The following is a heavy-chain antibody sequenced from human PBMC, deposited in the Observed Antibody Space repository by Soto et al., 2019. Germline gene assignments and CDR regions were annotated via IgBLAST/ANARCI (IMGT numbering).Heavy chain of an antibody. CDR1: GYNFNNYW. CDR2: IFPGDSDT. D-gene: IGHD2-8*01. Sequence: EVQLVQSGAEVKKPGESLKISCKSSGYNFNNYWIIWVRQMPEKGLEWMGIIFPGDSDTRYSPSFQGQVTISADKSITTAYLQWSSLKASDTATYYCARQMASTKYVAGKNYHFYGMDVWGQGTAVTVSS. J-gene: IGHJ6*02. CDR3: ARQMASTKYVAGKNYHFYGMDV. V-gene: IGHV5-51*01.